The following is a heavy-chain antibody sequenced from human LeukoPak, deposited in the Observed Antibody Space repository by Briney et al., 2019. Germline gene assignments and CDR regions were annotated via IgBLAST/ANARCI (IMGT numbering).Heavy chain of an antibody. Sequence: SGPALVKPTQTLTLTCTFSGFSLTTRGMCVSWIHQSPGKALEWLARIDWDDDKYYITSLKTRLTISKDTSKNQVVLTMTDMDPVDTGTYYCARKFRALGDYLDYWGQGTVVTVSS. CDR2: IDWDDDK. CDR1: GFSLTTRGMC. V-gene: IGHV2-70*11. J-gene: IGHJ4*02. CDR3: ARKFRALGDYLDY.